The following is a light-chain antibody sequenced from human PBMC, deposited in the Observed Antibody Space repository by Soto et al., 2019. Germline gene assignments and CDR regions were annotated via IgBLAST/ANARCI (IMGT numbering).Light chain of an antibody. V-gene: IGLV2-14*01. CDR2: DVS. J-gene: IGLJ1*01. CDR1: SSDVGGYNY. Sequence: QSVLTQPASGSGSPGQSSSLSCTGTSSDVGGYNYVSWYQQHPGKAPKLMIYDVSNRPSGVSNRFSGSKSGNTASLTISGLQAEDEADYYCSSYTSSSTLPYVFGTGTKVTVL. CDR3: SSYTSSSTLPYV.